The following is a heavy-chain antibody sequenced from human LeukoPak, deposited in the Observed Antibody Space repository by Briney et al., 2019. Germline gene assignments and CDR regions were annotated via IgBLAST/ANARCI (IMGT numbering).Heavy chain of an antibody. J-gene: IGHJ4*02. CDR1: GFTFTSDW. CDR3: ARHPYDILTGPSLDY. V-gene: IGHV3-74*01. D-gene: IGHD3-9*01. Sequence: GGSLRLSCAASGFTFTSDWMHWVRQAPAKGLVWVSRVNRDGRSTTYADSVKGRFTISRDTAKNTLSLQMNSLRAADTALYYCARHPYDILTGPSLDYWGQGTLVTVSS. CDR2: VNRDGRST.